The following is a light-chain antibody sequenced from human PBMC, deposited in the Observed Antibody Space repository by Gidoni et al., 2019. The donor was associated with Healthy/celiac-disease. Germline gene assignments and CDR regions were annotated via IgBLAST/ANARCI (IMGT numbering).Light chain of an antibody. Sequence: DIQMTQSPSPLSASVGDRVTITCRASQSISSYLNWYQQKPGKAPKLLIYAASSLQSGVPSRFSGSGSGTDFTLTISSLQPEDFATYYCQSGTFGGETKVEIK. J-gene: IGKJ4*01. V-gene: IGKV1-39*01. CDR2: AAS. CDR1: QSISSY. CDR3: QSGT.